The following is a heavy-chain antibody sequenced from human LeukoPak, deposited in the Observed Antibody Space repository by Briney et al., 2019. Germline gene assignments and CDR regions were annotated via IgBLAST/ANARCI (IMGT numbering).Heavy chain of an antibody. Sequence: SETLSLTCAVYGGSFSGYYWSWIRQPPGKGLEWIGEINHSGSTNYNPSLKSRVTISVDTSKNQFSLKLSSVTAADTAVYYCARGLPLTGSGWLFDPWGQGTLVTVSS. CDR1: GGSFSGYY. CDR2: INHSGST. CDR3: ARGLPLTGSGWLFDP. J-gene: IGHJ5*02. V-gene: IGHV4-34*01. D-gene: IGHD6-19*01.